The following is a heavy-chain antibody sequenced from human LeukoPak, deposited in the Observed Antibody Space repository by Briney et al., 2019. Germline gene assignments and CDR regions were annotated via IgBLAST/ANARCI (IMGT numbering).Heavy chain of an antibody. V-gene: IGHV1-69*05. CDR3: ARRVREEVVPAAMGPPGYYWYFDL. D-gene: IGHD2-2*01. CDR2: IIPIFGTA. J-gene: IGHJ2*01. Sequence: RGASVKVSCKASGGTFSSYAISWVRQAPGQGLEWMGGIIPIFGTANYAQKFQGRVTITTDESTSTAYMELSSLRSEDTAVYYCARRVREEVVPAAMGPPGYYWYFDLWGRGTLVTVSS. CDR1: GGTFSSYA.